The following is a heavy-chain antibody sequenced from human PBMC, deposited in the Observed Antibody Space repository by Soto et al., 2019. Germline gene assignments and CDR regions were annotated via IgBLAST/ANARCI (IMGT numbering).Heavy chain of an antibody. J-gene: IGHJ6*02. CDR3: AKEGKAYYYGMDV. CDR2: ISYDGSNK. CDR1: GFTFSSYG. V-gene: IGHV3-30*18. Sequence: GGSLRLSCAASGFTFSSYGMHWVRQAPGKGLEWVAVISYDGSNKYYADSVKGRFTISRDNSKNTLYLQMNSLRAEDTAVYYCAKEGKAYYYGMDVWGQGXTVTVYS.